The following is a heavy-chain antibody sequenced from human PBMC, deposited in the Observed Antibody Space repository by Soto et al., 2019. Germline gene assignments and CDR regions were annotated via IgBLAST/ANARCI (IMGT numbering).Heavy chain of an antibody. CDR3: ARPMVRGAHGMDG. Sequence: SLTCTVSGGSISSSSYYWGWIRQPPGKGLEWIGSIYYSGSTYYNPSLKSRVTISVDTSKNQFSLKLSSVTAADTAVYYCARPMVRGAHGMDGWGQGTTVTVSS. CDR1: GGSISSSSYY. V-gene: IGHV4-39*01. CDR2: IYYSGST. J-gene: IGHJ6*02. D-gene: IGHD3-10*01.